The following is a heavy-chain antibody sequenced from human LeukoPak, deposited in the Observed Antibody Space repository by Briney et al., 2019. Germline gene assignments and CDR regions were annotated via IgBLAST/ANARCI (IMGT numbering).Heavy chain of an antibody. CDR3: AREPAAVVGIDH. Sequence: GESLRLSCAAFGFTFNSFWMHWVRQAPGKGLVWVSRINSDGSRTSYADSVKGRFTISRDNAKNTLYLQMNSLRGEDTAVYYCAREPAAVVGIDHWGQGTLVTLSS. CDR2: INSDGSRT. J-gene: IGHJ4*02. V-gene: IGHV3-74*01. CDR1: GFTFNSFW. D-gene: IGHD6-19*01.